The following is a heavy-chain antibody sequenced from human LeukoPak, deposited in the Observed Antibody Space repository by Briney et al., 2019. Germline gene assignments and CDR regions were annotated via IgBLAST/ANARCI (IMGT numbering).Heavy chain of an antibody. Sequence: GRSLRLSCAASGFSISDYAMHWVRQAPGKGLEWVAFTRYDGSYEYYADSVKGRFTVFRDNSKNTLYLQMNTLRAEDTAVYSCAKGWKEMATIGGYFDLWGQGTLVTVSS. CDR2: TRYDGSYE. CDR3: AKGWKEMATIGGYFDL. CDR1: GFSISDYA. V-gene: IGHV3-30*02. J-gene: IGHJ4*02. D-gene: IGHD5-24*01.